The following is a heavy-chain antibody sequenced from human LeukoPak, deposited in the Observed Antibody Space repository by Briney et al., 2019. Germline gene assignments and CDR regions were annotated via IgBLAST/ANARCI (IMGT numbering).Heavy chain of an antibody. CDR3: ARVDGYYDSSGYYYLGAFDY. D-gene: IGHD3-22*01. V-gene: IGHV4-59*01. CDR2: IYYSGST. CDR1: GGSISSYY. J-gene: IGHJ4*02. Sequence: SETLSLTCTVSGGSISSYYWSWIRQPPGKGLEWIGNIYYSGSTNYNPSLKSRVTISVDTSKNQFSLKMSSVTAADTAVYYCARVDGYYDSSGYYYLGAFDYWGQGTLLTVSS.